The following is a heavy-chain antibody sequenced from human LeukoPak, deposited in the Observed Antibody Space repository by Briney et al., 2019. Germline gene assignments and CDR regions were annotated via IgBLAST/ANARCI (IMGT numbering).Heavy chain of an antibody. CDR3: ARGAYNSVWS. CDR2: TYYGSKWSN. V-gene: IGHV6-1*01. J-gene: IGHJ5*02. Sequence: SQTLSLTCAISGDSVSSNIAAWHWIRQSPSRGLEWLGRTYYGSKWSNDYAVSVQSRITINPDTSENQFSLQLNSVTPEDTAVYYCARGAYNSVWSWGQGTLVTVSS. CDR1: GDSVSSNIAA. D-gene: IGHD6-19*01.